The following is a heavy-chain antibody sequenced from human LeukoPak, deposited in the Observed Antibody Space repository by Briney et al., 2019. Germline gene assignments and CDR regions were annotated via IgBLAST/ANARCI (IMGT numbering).Heavy chain of an antibody. V-gene: IGHV3-7*01. J-gene: IGHJ4*02. CDR2: IKQDGSEK. CDR3: ARKNGLDY. Sequence: GGSLRLSCAASGFTVSSYWMSWVRQAPGKGLEWVANIKQDGSEKYYVDSVKGRFTISRDNAKNSLYLQMNSLRAEATAVYYCARKNGLDYWGQGTLVTVSS. CDR1: GFTVSSYW.